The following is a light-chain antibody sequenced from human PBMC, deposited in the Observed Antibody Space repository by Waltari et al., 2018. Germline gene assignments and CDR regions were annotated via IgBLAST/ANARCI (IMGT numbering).Light chain of an antibody. J-gene: IGKJ3*01. CDR3: QQRSNWPPIFT. V-gene: IGKV3-11*01. Sequence: EIVLTQSPATLSLSPGERATLSCRASQSVSIYLAWYQQKPGQAPRLLISDASNRATGIPARFSGSGSGTDFTLTISSLEPEDFAVYYCQQRSNWPPIFTFGPGTKVDIK. CDR2: DAS. CDR1: QSVSIY.